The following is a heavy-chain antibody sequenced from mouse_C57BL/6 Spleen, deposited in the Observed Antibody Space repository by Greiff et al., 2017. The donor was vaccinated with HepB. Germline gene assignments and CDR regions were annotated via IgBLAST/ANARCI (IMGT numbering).Heavy chain of an antibody. Sequence: QVQLQQSGAELVRPGASVTLSCKASGYTFTDYEMHWVKQTPVHGLEWIGAIDPETGGTAYNQKFKGKAILTADKSSSTAYMELRSLTSEDSAVYYCTRGSMVTTGFAYWGQGTLVTVSA. CDR1: GYTFTDYE. J-gene: IGHJ3*01. D-gene: IGHD2-2*01. CDR3: TRGSMVTTGFAY. CDR2: IDPETGGT. V-gene: IGHV1-15*01.